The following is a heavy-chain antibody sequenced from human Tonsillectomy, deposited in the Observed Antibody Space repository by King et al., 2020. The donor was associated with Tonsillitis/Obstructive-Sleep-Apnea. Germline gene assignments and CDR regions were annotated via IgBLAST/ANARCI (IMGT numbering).Heavy chain of an antibody. V-gene: IGHV3-23*04. J-gene: IGHJ4*02. CDR2: ISDSGGST. Sequence: VQLVESGGGLVQPGGSLRLSCAASGFTFNTYAMNWVRQAPGKGLEWVSAISDSGGSTYYADSVKGRFTISRDISKKTLYLQMNSLRVEDTAVYYCAKGHSSWYERGYFDYWGQGALVTVSS. CDR1: GFTFNTYA. CDR3: AKGHSSWYERGYFDY. D-gene: IGHD6-13*01.